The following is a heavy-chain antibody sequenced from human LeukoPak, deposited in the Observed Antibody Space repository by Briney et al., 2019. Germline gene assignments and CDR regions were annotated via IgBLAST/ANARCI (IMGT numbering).Heavy chain of an antibody. CDR1: GFTFSSYG. J-gene: IGHJ4*02. CDR2: ISYDGSNK. CDR3: TTVGYNYRFDH. D-gene: IGHD5-24*01. V-gene: IGHV3-30*03. Sequence: GGSLRLSCAASGFTFSSYGMHWVRQAPGKGLEWVAVISYDGSNKYYADSVKGRFTISRDNSKNTLYLQMNSLKTEDTAVYYCTTVGYNYRFDHWGQGTLVTVSS.